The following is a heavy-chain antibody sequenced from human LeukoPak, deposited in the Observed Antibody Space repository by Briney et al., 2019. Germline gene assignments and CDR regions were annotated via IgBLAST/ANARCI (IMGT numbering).Heavy chain of an antibody. Sequence: GGSLRLSCAASGFTFSRYSMNWVRQAPGKGLEWLSYISSGSGTIYYADSVKGRITISRDNAKNSLYVQMHSLRAEDTAVYYCARGDYDFNYYMDVWGQGTTVTVSS. CDR2: ISSGSGTI. D-gene: IGHD3-3*01. CDR1: GFTFSRYS. V-gene: IGHV3-48*04. CDR3: ARGDYDFNYYMDV. J-gene: IGHJ6*03.